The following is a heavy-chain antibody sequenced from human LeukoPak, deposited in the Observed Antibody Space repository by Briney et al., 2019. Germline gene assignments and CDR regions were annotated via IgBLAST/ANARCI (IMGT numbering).Heavy chain of an antibody. CDR3: ARSTYSYDYPDS. Sequence: GGSLRLSCAASGFTFSSYGMHWVRQAPGKGLEWVAVISYDGSNKYYADSVKGRFTISRDNSKNTLYLQMNSLRAEDTAVYYCARSTYSYDYPDSWGQGTLVTVSS. D-gene: IGHD5-18*01. CDR2: ISYDGSNK. V-gene: IGHV3-30*03. CDR1: GFTFSSYG. J-gene: IGHJ5*01.